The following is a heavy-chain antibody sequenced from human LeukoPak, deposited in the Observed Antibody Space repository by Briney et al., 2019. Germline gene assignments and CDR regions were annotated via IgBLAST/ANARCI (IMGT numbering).Heavy chain of an antibody. V-gene: IGHV3-23*01. D-gene: IGHD3-10*01. CDR3: ANDPEYYYGSGSYSWFDP. CDR1: GFTFSSYA. CDR2: IRGSGGST. J-gene: IGHJ5*02. Sequence: PGGSLRLSCAASGFTFSSYAMSWVRQAPGKGLEWVSAIRGSGGSTYYADSVKGRFTISRDTSKNTLYLQMNSLRAEDTAVYYCANDPEYYYGSGSYSWFDPWGQGTLVTVSS.